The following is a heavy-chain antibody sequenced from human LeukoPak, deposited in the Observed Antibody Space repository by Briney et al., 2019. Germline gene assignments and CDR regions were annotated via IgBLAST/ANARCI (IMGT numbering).Heavy chain of an antibody. Sequence: GASVKVSYKPSGYTFTGYYLHWVRQAPGQGLEWMGWINPNTGATIYAEKFQGRVTMTRDKSIDTAYMEMRSLRSDDTAVYYCARHRVGSGWPSPWYFDFWGQGTLITVSS. CDR1: GYTFTGYY. CDR2: INPNTGAT. J-gene: IGHJ4*02. CDR3: ARHRVGSGWPSPWYFDF. D-gene: IGHD6-19*01. V-gene: IGHV1-2*02.